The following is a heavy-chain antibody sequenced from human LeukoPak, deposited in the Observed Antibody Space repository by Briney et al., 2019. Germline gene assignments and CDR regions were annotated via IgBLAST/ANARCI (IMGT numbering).Heavy chain of an antibody. CDR2: ISYDGSTK. V-gene: IGHV3-30*04. Sequence: TGGSLRLSCAASGFTFSSHALHWVRQAPGKGLEWVAVISYDGSTKYYADSVKGRFTISRHNAKNSLYLQMNSLRAEDTAVYYCARDGIAHCSGGSCSTMAYWGQGTVVTVSS. D-gene: IGHD2-15*01. CDR1: GFTFSSHA. J-gene: IGHJ4*02. CDR3: ARDGIAHCSGGSCSTMAY.